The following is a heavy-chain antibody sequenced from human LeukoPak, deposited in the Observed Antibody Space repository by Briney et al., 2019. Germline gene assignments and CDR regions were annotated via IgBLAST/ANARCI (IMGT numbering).Heavy chain of an antibody. J-gene: IGHJ4*02. V-gene: IGHV1-69*06. CDR2: IIPIFGAA. Sequence: GASVKVSCKASGGTFTSYAISWVRQAPGQGLEWMGGIIPIFGAANYAQKFQGGVTITADKSTSTSYMELSSLRSEDTAVYYCARSSVVTAMVHLEYWGQGTLVTVSS. CDR3: ARSSVVTAMVHLEY. D-gene: IGHD2-21*02. CDR1: GGTFTSYA.